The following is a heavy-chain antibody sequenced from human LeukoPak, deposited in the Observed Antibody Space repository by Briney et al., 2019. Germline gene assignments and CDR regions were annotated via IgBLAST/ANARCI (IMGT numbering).Heavy chain of an antibody. CDR1: GFTFSSYG. J-gene: IGHJ6*02. V-gene: IGHV3-33*01. CDR2: IWYDGSNK. D-gene: IGHD1/OR15-1a*01. CDR3: ARDLELGHDYYYGMDV. Sequence: GRSLRLFCAASGFTFSSYGMHWVRQDPGKGLEWVAVIWYDGSNKYYADSVKGRFTISRDNSKNTLYLQMNSLRAEDTAVYYCARDLELGHDYYYGMDVWGQGTTVTVSS.